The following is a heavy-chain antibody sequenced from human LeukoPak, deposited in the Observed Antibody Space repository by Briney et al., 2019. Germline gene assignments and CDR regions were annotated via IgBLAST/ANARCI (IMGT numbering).Heavy chain of an antibody. Sequence: SVNVSCKPSGYTLTIYAINWMRQAPGQGLEWMGWIGTQSGNTNYAQKVQGRLTLTTDRSTNTAYMELGSVRADDTAVYYWARGAYGDKWGQGTMVTVSS. D-gene: IGHD4-17*01. CDR3: ARGAYGDK. V-gene: IGHV1-18*01. CDR2: IGTQSGNT. CDR1: GYTLTIYA. J-gene: IGHJ4*02.